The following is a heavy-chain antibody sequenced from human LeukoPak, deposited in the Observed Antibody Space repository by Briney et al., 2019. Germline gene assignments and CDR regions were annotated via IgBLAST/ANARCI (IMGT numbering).Heavy chain of an antibody. J-gene: IGHJ5*02. CDR3: ARGWLGWFDP. CDR1: GYSISSGYY. V-gene: IGHV4-38-2*01. D-gene: IGHD6-19*01. CDR2: IYHSGST. Sequence: SETLSLTCAVSGYSISSGYYSGWIRQPPGKGLEWIGSIYHSGSTYYSPSLKSRVAISVDTSKNQFSLKLSSVTAADTAVYYCARGWLGWFDPWGQGTLVTVSS.